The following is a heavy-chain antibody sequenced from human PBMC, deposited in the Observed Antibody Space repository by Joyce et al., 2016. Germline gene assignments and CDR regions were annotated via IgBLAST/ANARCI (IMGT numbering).Heavy chain of an antibody. CDR3: ARHRDLYSSLDS. D-gene: IGHD6-13*01. CDR2: GYYRGNT. CDR1: GDSIAITSFY. V-gene: IGHV4-39*01. Sequence: QVQLQESGPGLVKPSETLSLSCTVSGDSIAITSFYWAWIRQPPGKPLEWIGRGYYRGNTFYHPSLKSRVTISVDTLKSHFSLRLNSVTAADTAVYFCARHRDLYSSLDSWGQGTLVTVSS. J-gene: IGHJ4*02.